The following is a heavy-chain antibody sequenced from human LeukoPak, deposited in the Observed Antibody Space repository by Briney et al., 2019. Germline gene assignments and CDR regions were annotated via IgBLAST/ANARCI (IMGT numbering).Heavy chain of an antibody. CDR3: ASRSGSYSWDAFDI. V-gene: IGHV3-53*01. CDR1: GFIVSGDF. Sequence: GGSLRLSCAASGFIVSGDFMSWVRQAPGKGLEWVSVIYSGGSTYYADSVKGRFTISRDNSKNTLYLQMNSLRAEDTAVYYCASRSGSYSWDAFDIWGQGTMVTVSS. D-gene: IGHD1-26*01. J-gene: IGHJ3*02. CDR2: IYSGGST.